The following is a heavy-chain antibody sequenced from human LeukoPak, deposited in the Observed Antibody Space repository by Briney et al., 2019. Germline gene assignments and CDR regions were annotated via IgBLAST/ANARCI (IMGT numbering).Heavy chain of an antibody. CDR1: GGSISSYY. V-gene: IGHV4-59*13. CDR2: IHYSGSI. J-gene: IGHJ2*01. Sequence: SKTLSLTGTVSGGSISSYYWSWIGQFPGKGLEWSGYIHYSGSINYNPSLKSRVTMPIDTSKNQFSLNLTSVTAGDTAVYYCARDTSGWYFNLWGRGTLVTVSS. D-gene: IGHD6-19*01. CDR3: ARDTSGWYFNL.